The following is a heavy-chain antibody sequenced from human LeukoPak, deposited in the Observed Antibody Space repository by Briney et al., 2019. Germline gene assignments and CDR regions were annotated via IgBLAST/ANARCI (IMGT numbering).Heavy chain of an antibody. J-gene: IGHJ1*01. CDR1: EFTFSTYG. V-gene: IGHV3-30*02. CDR3: AKVLGGHCSSTSCSLQH. CDR2: IRYDGSNK. Sequence: GGSLRLSCAASEFTFSTYGMRWVRQAPGKGLEWVAFIRYDGSNKYYAGSVKGRFTISRDNSKNTLYLQMNSLRTEDTAVYYCAKVLGGHCSSTSCSLQHWGKGTLVTVSS. D-gene: IGHD2-2*01.